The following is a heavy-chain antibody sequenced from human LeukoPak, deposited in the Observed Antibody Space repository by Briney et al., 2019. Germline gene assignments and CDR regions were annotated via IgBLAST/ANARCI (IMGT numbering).Heavy chain of an antibody. CDR3: ASRNTSSWYPRGYYGMDV. CDR2: MNPNSGNT. J-gene: IGHJ6*02. Sequence: ASVKVSCKASGYTFTSYDINWVRQATGQGLEWMGWMNPNSGNTGYAQKFQGRVTMTRNTSISTAYMELSSLRSEDTAVYYCASRNTSSWYPRGYYGMDVWGQGTTVTVSS. V-gene: IGHV1-8*01. CDR1: GYTFTSYD. D-gene: IGHD6-13*01.